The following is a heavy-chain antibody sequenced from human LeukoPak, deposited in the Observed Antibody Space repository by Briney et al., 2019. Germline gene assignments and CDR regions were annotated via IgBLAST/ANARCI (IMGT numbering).Heavy chain of an antibody. CDR2: ISGSGDTT. V-gene: IGHV3-23*01. J-gene: IGHJ4*02. D-gene: IGHD6-13*01. CDR1: GFTFSSYA. CDR3: ARGLKFRGQQLVPSPTHFDY. Sequence: GGSLRLSCAASGFTFSSYAMIWVRQAPGKGLEWVSVISGSGDTTYYAESVKGRFTISRDNSKNTLYVQMNSLRAEDTAVYYCARGLKFRGQQLVPSPTHFDYWGQGTLVTVSS.